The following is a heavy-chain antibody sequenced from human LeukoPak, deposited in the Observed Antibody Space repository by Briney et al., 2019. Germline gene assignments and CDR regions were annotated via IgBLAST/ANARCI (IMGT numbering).Heavy chain of an antibody. V-gene: IGHV3-30*02. D-gene: IGHD6-19*01. Sequence: TGGSLRLSCAASGFTFSSYGMHWVRQAPGKGLEWVAFIRYDGSNKYYADSVKGRFTISRDNSKNTLYLQMNSLRAEDTAVYYCAKVSEQWLGIDAFDIWGQGTMVTVSS. CDR1: GFTFSSYG. CDR2: IRYDGSNK. J-gene: IGHJ3*02. CDR3: AKVSEQWLGIDAFDI.